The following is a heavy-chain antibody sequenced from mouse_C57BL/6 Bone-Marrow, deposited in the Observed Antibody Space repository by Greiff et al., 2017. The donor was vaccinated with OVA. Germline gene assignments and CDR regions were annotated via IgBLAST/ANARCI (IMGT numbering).Heavy chain of an antibody. D-gene: IGHD2-5*01. CDR2: IDPENGDT. CDR3: TTLRYSNPWYFDV. CDR1: GFNIKDDY. V-gene: IGHV14-4*01. J-gene: IGHJ1*03. Sequence: EVQLQESGAELVRPGASVKLSCTASGFNIKDDYMHWVKQRPEQGLEWIGWIDPENGDTEYASKFQGKATITADTSSNTAYLQLSSLTSEDTAVYYCTTLRYSNPWYFDVWGTGTTVTVSS.